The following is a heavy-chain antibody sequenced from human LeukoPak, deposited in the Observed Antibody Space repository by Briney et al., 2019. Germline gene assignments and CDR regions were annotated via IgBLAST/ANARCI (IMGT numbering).Heavy chain of an antibody. CDR2: ISGDGGTT. V-gene: IGHV3-23*01. CDR3: AKGVRSGYSSSWTDY. Sequence: GGSLRLSCVASGFPFSSYAMSWVRQAPGKGLECVSVISGDGGTTHYADFVKGRFTISRDNSKNTLYLQMNSLRAEDTAVYYCAKGVRSGYSSSWTDYWGQGTLVTVSS. D-gene: IGHD6-13*01. J-gene: IGHJ4*02. CDR1: GFPFSSYA.